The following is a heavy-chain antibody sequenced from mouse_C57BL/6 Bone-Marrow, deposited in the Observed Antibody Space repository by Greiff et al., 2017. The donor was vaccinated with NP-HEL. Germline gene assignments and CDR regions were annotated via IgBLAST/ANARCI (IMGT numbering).Heavy chain of an antibody. CDR3: AGYDYDVAWYFDV. Sequence: VQLQQPGTELVKPGASVKLSCKASGYTFTSYWMHWVKQRPGQGLEWIGNINPSNGGTNYNEKFKSKATLTVDKSSSTAHMQLSSLTSEDSAVYYCAGYDYDVAWYFDVWGTGTTVTVSS. D-gene: IGHD2-4*01. J-gene: IGHJ1*03. CDR2: INPSNGGT. V-gene: IGHV1-53*01. CDR1: GYTFTSYW.